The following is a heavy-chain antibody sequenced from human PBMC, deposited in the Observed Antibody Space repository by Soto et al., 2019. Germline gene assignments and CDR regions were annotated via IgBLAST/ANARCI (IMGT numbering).Heavy chain of an antibody. CDR2: IWFDGSTT. V-gene: IGHV3-33*06. CDR1: GFTFSNYG. CDR3: AKDVDFSGGYPSRTFDY. D-gene: IGHD3-3*01. Sequence: QVQLVESGGGVVQPGRSLRLSCAASGFTFSNYGMHWVRQAPGKGLEWVAAIWFDGSTTYYADSVKGRFSISRDNSKNTLNLQMNSLRADDTAVYYCAKDVDFSGGYPSRTFDYWGQGTLVTVSS. J-gene: IGHJ4*02.